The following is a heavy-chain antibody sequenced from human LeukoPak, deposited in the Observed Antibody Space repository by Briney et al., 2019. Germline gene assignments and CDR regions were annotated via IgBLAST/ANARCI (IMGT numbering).Heavy chain of an antibody. J-gene: IGHJ4*02. CDR1: GFTFSSYG. CDR2: IWYDGSNK. D-gene: IGHD2-2*01. CDR3: ARGTNIVVVPAAMGRHYFDY. V-gene: IGHV3-33*01. Sequence: GGSLRLSCAASGFTFSSYGMHWVRQAPGKGLEWVAVIWYDGSNKYYADSVKGRFTTSRDNSKNTLYLQMNSLRAEDTAVYYCARGTNIVVVPAAMGRHYFDYWGQGTLVTVSS.